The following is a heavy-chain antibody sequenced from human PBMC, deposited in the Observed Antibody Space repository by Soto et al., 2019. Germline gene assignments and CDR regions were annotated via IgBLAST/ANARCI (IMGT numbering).Heavy chain of an antibody. V-gene: IGHV4-30-4*01. CDR3: ARDFSLYSNYVHV. D-gene: IGHD4-4*01. J-gene: IGHJ6*03. CDR2: IYYSGST. CDR1: GGSISSGDYY. Sequence: SLTCTVSGGSISSGDYYWSWIRQPPGKGLEWIGYIYYSGSTYYNPSLKSRVTISVDTSKNQFSLKLSSVTAADTAVYYCARDFSLYSNYVHVWGQGTTVTVSS.